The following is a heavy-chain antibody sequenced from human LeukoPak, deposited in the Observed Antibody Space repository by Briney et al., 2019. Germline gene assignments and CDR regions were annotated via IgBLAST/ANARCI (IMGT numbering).Heavy chain of an antibody. CDR3: AKAASSSWPSYYYGMDV. Sequence: GGSLRLSCAASGFTFSSYAMHWVRQAPGKGLEWVAVISYDGSNKYYADSVKGRFTISKDNSKNTVYLQMSSLRVDDTAIYYCAKAASSSWPSYYYGMDVWGQGTTVTVSS. D-gene: IGHD6-13*01. CDR1: GFTFSSYA. J-gene: IGHJ6*02. V-gene: IGHV3-30-3*01. CDR2: ISYDGSNK.